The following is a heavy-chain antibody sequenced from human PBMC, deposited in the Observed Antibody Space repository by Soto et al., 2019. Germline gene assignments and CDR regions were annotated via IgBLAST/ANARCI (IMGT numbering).Heavy chain of an antibody. CDR3: TRGPRPISTGTGAY. CDR2: IYNDGTYS. CDR1: GFIFKMYW. V-gene: IGHV3-74*01. Sequence: GGSLRLSCAASGFIFKMYWMHWVRQSPGKGLVWISRIYNDGTYSDYADSVRGRFTISRDNVNDTLYLQMNNLGAEDSGLYYCTRGPRPISTGTGAYWGQGTQVTVSS. D-gene: IGHD3-10*01. J-gene: IGHJ4*02.